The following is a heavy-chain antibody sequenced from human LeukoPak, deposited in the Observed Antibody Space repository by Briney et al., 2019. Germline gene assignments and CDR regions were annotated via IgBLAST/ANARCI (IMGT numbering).Heavy chain of an antibody. J-gene: IGHJ4*02. D-gene: IGHD3-22*01. CDR3: ARGMGSGSYSAAYYFDY. V-gene: IGHV1-8*01. Sequence: GASVMVSCKASGYTFTSYDINWVRQATGQGLEWMGWMNSNSGNTGYAQTFQGRVTMTRNTSISTAYMELRSLRSDDTAVYYCARGMGSGSYSAAYYFDYWGQGTLVTVSS. CDR2: MNSNSGNT. CDR1: GYTFTSYD.